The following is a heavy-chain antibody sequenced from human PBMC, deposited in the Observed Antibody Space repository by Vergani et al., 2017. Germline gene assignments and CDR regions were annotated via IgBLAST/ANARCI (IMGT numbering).Heavy chain of an antibody. CDR1: GFTFSNFG. J-gene: IGHJ4*02. CDR3: AKYLRDSTDGLPDS. D-gene: IGHD2-21*02. CDR2: IGKDGINT. Sequence: QVQLVESAGGVVQPGGSLRLSCAASGFTFSNFGMNWIRQAPGNGLEWLAYIGKDGINTRYRDAVKGRFTVSRDNSKNILYLQMDSLRSEDTALYYFAKYLRDSTDGLPDSWGPGTLVIVSS. V-gene: IGHV3-30*02.